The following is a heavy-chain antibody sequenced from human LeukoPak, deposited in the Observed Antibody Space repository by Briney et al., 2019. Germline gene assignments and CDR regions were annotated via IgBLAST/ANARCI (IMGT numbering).Heavy chain of an antibody. D-gene: IGHD3-3*01. CDR3: ARSRRFLERLFANDYYYYMDV. Sequence: SVKVSCKASGGTFSSYAISWVRQAPGQRLEWMGRIIPIFGTANYAQKFQGRVTITTDEPTRTADIDRSSRRSEDTAVYYCARSRRFLERLFANDYYYYMDVWGKGTTVTVSS. CDR1: GGTFSSYA. CDR2: IIPIFGTA. V-gene: IGHV1-69*05. J-gene: IGHJ6*03.